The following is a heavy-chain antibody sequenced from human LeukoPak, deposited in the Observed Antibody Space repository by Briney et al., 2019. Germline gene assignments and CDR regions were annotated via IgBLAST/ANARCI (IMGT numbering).Heavy chain of an antibody. D-gene: IGHD3-3*01. CDR1: GGSISSSSYY. CDR2: IYTSGST. J-gene: IGHJ4*02. V-gene: IGHV4-39*07. CDR3: ARGGRDDFWSGYHFDY. Sequence: SETLSLTCTVSGGSISSSSYYWGWIRQPPGKGLEWIGRIYTSGSTNYNPSLKSRVTMSVDTSKNQFSLKLSSVTAADTAVYYCARGGRDDFWSGYHFDYWGQGTLVTVSS.